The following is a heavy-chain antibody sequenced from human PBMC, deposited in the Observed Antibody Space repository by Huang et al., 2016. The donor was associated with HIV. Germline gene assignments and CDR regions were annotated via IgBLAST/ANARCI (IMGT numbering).Heavy chain of an antibody. CDR3: AKEGDTGAALGY. Sequence: EVQLVESGGGLIQPGGSLRLSCAASGFTVSTNYMTWVREAPGKGLEWFSLIYRGGTTYYADSVKGRFTISRDDSENTLYLHMTSLRAGDTAVYYCAKEGDTGAALGYWGQGTLVTVS. V-gene: IGHV3-53*01. J-gene: IGHJ4*02. CDR1: GFTVSTNY. D-gene: IGHD2-8*02. CDR2: IYRGGTT.